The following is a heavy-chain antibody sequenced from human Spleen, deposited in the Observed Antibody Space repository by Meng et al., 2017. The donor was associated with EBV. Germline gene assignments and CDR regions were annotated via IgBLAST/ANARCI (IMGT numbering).Heavy chain of an antibody. CDR1: GFTFYDHG. Sequence: VQLVQAGAEAKTPGGSLSLFCAASGFTFYDHGMSWVRQAPGKGLEWVAGSNWNGGVTTYADSVKGRFTISRDNAKNSLFLQLNSLTADDTALYYCARGRSNLYWYFDLWGRGTLVTVSS. D-gene: IGHD2-8*01. V-gene: IGHV3-20*04. CDR2: SNWNGGVT. CDR3: ARGRSNLYWYFDL. J-gene: IGHJ2*01.